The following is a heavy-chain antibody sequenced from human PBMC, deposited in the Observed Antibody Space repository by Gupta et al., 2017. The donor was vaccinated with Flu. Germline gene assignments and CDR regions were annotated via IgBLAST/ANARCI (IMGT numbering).Heavy chain of an antibody. V-gene: IGHV3-23*01. D-gene: IGHD3-10*01. Sequence: ELQFLQSGGGFEQPGGSLRLSCAASGFPFTNDAMSGVRQAPGKGLEWVSAVSSGGGVTYYADSVKGRFTISRDNSQKKWSLQMNSLGADDTAIYDCANSFGWGQGTLVTVS. CDR1: GFPFTNDA. J-gene: IGHJ4*02. CDR3: ANSFG. CDR2: VSSGGGVT.